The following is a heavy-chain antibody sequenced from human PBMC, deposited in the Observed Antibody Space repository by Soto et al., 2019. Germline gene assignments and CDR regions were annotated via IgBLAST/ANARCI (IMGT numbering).Heavy chain of an antibody. CDR2: IWYDGSNK. J-gene: IGHJ4*02. D-gene: IGHD3-9*01. CDR1: GFTFSSYG. V-gene: IGHV3-33*01. Sequence: GGSLRLSCAASGFTFSSYGMHWVRQAPGKGLEWVTVIWYDGSNKYYADSVKGRFTISRDNSKNTLYLQMNSLRAEDTAVYYCARSSGYYDILTGYFSQFDYWGQGTLVTVSS. CDR3: ARSSGYYDILTGYFSQFDY.